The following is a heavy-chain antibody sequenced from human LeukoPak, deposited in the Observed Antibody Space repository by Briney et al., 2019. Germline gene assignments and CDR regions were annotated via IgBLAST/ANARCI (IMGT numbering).Heavy chain of an antibody. J-gene: IGHJ6*02. CDR1: GFTFSSYA. CDR3: ARDAGIAVAGKGIYYGMDV. V-gene: IGHV3-30-3*01. CDR2: ISYDGSNK. Sequence: GGSLRLSCAASGFTFSSYAMHWVRQAPGKGLEWVAVISYDGSNKYYADSVKGRFTISRDNSKNTLYLQMNSLRAEDTAVYYCARDAGIAVAGKGIYYGMDVWGQGTTVTVSS. D-gene: IGHD6-19*01.